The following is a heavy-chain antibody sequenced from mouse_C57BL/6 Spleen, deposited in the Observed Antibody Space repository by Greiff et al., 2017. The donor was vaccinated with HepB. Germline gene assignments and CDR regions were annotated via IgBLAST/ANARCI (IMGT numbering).Heavy chain of an antibody. D-gene: IGHD3-2*02. Sequence: DVKLVESGGDLVKPGGSLKLSCAASGFTFSSYGMSWVRQTPDKRLEWVATISSGGSYTYYPDSVKGRFTISRDNAKNTLYLQMSSLKSEDTAMYYCARQAQATDYWGQGTTLTVSS. CDR3: ARQAQATDY. CDR2: ISSGGSYT. V-gene: IGHV5-6*02. CDR1: GFTFSSYG. J-gene: IGHJ2*01.